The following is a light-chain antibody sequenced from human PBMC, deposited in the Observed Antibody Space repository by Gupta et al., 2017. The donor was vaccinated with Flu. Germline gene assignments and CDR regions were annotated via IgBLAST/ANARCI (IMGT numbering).Light chain of an antibody. Sequence: VALTQSPLSLPVTLGPPASSSSRSSQSLVYSDGNTYLNWFQQRPGQSPRRLIYKVSNRYSGVPDRFSVSGSCTDFTLKIISVEAEDVGVYYCRHRKLSPLTFGQGTKVDIK. V-gene: IGKV2-30*01. J-gene: IGKJ2*01. CDR2: KVS. CDR1: QSLVYSDGNTY. CDR3: RHRKLSPLT.